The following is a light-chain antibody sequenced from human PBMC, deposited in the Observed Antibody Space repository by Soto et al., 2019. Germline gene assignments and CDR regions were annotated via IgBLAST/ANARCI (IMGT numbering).Light chain of an antibody. J-gene: IGKJ1*01. V-gene: IGKV1-27*01. Sequence: DIQMTQSPSSLSASVGDRVTITCRASQGISNYLAWYQQKPGKVPKLLIYAASTLQSGVPSRFSGSGSGTDCTLTISSLQPEEVATYYWQKYNSAPWTFGQGTKVEIK. CDR2: AAS. CDR3: QKYNSAPWT. CDR1: QGISNY.